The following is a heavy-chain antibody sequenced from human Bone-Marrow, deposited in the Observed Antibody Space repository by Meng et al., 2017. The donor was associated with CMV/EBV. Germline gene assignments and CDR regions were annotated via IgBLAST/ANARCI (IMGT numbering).Heavy chain of an antibody. Sequence: GGSLRLSCAASGFTFSSYWMHWVRQAPGKGLVWVSRVNTDGSDTNYADTVKGRFTISRDNAWNTLYLQMKSLRGDDTAVYYCVRSGCGRTRCLDHWGQGTLVTVSS. CDR2: VNTDGSDT. J-gene: IGHJ4*02. CDR1: GFTFSSYW. V-gene: IGHV3-74*01. CDR3: VRSGCGRTRCLDH. D-gene: IGHD2-2*01.